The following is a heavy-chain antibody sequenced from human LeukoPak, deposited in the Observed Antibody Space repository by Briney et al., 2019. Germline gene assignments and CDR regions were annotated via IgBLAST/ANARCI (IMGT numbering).Heavy chain of an antibody. V-gene: IGHV1-18*01. CDR3: ARLRLGELSTGFDY. J-gene: IGHJ4*02. CDR1: GYIFTSYG. CDR2: INPYNGNT. Sequence: ASVKVSCKASGYIFTSYGISWVRQAPGQGLEWMGWINPYNGNTNYAQKLQGRVTMTTDTSTSTAYMELRSLRSDDTAVYYCARLRLGELSTGFDYWGQGTLVSVSS. D-gene: IGHD3-16*02.